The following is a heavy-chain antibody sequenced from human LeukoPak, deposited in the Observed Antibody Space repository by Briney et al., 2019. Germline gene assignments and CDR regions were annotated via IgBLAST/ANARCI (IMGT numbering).Heavy chain of an antibody. D-gene: IGHD3-10*01. CDR1: GFTFSSYE. J-gene: IGHJ4*02. Sequence: GGSLRLSCAASGFTFSSYEMNWVRQAPGKGLEWVSYISSSGSTIYYADSVKGRFTISRDNAKNSLYLQMNSLRAEDTAVYYCARDSKPHYYGSGTIGYWGQGTLVTVSS. V-gene: IGHV3-48*03. CDR2: ISSSGSTI. CDR3: ARDSKPHYYGSGTIGY.